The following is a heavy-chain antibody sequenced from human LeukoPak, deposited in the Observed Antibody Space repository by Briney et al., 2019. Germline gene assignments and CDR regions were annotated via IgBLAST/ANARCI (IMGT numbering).Heavy chain of an antibody. CDR3: ARLVLTGYYNAASWYFDL. CDR1: GVSISSGGYS. J-gene: IGHJ2*01. D-gene: IGHD3-9*01. CDR2: IYHSGST. Sequence: SETLSLTCAVSGVSISSGGYSWSWIRQPPGKGLEWIGYIYHSGSTYYNPSLKSRVTMSVDRSKNQFSLKLSSVTAADTAVYYCARLVLTGYYNAASWYFDLWGRGTLVTVSS. V-gene: IGHV4-30-2*01.